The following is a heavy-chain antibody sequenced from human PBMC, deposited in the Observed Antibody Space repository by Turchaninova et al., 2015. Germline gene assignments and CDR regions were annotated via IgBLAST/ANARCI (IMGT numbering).Heavy chain of an antibody. J-gene: IGHJ5*02. CDR2: IHYTGRS. CDR3: ARVDSWYRSWFDP. D-gene: IGHD6-13*01. V-gene: IGHV4-39*01. CDR1: GGSISTNPYY. Sequence: QLQLQESGPGLVKPSANLSLTCPVSGGSISTNPYYWGWLRQPPGKGLECIGCIHYTGRSYYNPSLKSRVTRSIDTSKNQFSLKLTSVTAADTAVYYCARVDSWYRSWFDPWGQGTLVTVSS.